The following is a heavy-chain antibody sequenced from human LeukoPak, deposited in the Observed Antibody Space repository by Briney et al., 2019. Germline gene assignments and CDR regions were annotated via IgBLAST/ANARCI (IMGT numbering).Heavy chain of an antibody. D-gene: IGHD2-15*01. CDR3: ARGQGYCSGGSCYWYWFDP. J-gene: IGHJ5*02. V-gene: IGHV1-2*02. CDR2: INPNSGGT. Sequence: ASVTVSCKASGYTFTGYYMHWVRQAPGQGLEWMGWINPNSGGTNYAQKFQGRVTMTRDTSISTAYMELSRLRSDDTAVYYCARGQGYCSGGSCYWYWFDPWGQGTLVTVSS. CDR1: GYTFTGYY.